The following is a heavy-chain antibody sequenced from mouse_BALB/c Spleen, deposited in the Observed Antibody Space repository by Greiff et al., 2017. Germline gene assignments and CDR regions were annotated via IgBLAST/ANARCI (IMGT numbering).Heavy chain of an antibody. Sequence: EVQRVESGGGLVKPGGSLKLSCAASGFTFSDYYMYWVRQTPEKRLEWVATISDGGSYTYYPDSVKGRFTISRDNAKNNLYLQMSSLKSEDTAMYYCARERGRLGLRGAMDYWGQGTSVTVSS. D-gene: IGHD3-1*01. CDR2: ISDGGSYT. CDR1: GFTFSDYY. CDR3: ARERGRLGLRGAMDY. J-gene: IGHJ4*01. V-gene: IGHV5-4*02.